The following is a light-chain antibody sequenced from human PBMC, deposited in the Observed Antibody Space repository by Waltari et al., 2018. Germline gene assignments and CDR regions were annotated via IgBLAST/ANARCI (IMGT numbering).Light chain of an antibody. J-gene: IGLJ3*02. CDR3: QSFDRSLSASV. CDR2: ATR. Sequence: PGTSPNFLIHATRLRPSWVPDRFSVFKPGTSASLAITVLQAEDEADYYVQSFDRSLSASVFGGGTKLTVL. V-gene: IGLV1-40*01.